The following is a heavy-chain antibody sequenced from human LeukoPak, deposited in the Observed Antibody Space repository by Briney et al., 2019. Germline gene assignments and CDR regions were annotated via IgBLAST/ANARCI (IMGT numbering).Heavy chain of an antibody. J-gene: IGHJ4*02. CDR2: IYYSGST. CDR3: TRGRAYYDSTGYYY. D-gene: IGHD3-22*01. CDR1: GGSISSYY. V-gene: IGHV4-59*01. Sequence: SETLSLTCTVSGGSISSYYWSWIRQPPGKGLEWIGYIYYSGSTNYNPSLKSRVTISVDTSKNQFSLKLSSVTAADTAVYYCTRGRAYYDSTGYYYWGRGILVTVSS.